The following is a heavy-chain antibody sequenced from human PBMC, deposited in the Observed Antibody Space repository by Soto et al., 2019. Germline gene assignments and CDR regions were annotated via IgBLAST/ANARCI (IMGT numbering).Heavy chain of an antibody. CDR2: IIPILGIA. D-gene: IGHD2-15*01. J-gene: IGHJ3*02. Sequence: SVKVSCKASGGTFSSYTISWVRQAPGQGLEWMGRIIPILGIANYAQKFQGRVTITADKSTSTAYMELSSLRSEDTAVYYCARVDMILYKDAFDIWGQGTMVTVS. CDR3: ARVDMILYKDAFDI. CDR1: GGTFSSYT. V-gene: IGHV1-69*02.